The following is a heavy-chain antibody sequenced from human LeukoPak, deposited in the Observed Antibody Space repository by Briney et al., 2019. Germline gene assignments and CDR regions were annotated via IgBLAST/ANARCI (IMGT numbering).Heavy chain of an antibody. CDR1: GGSISCSNW. D-gene: IGHD6-19*01. CDR2: IYHSGST. Sequence: SGTLSLTCAVSGGSISCSNWWSWIRQPPGKGLEWIGEIYHSGSTNYNPSLKSRVTISVDTSKNQFSLKLSSVTAADTAVYYCARGFFYQWLARGAFDIWGQGTMVSVSS. V-gene: IGHV4-4*02. J-gene: IGHJ3*02. CDR3: ARGFFYQWLARGAFDI.